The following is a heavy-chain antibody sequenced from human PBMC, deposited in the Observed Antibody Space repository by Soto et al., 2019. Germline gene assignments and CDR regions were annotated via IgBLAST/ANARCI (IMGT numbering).Heavy chain of an antibody. V-gene: IGHV1-18*04. D-gene: IGHD3-9*01. J-gene: IGHJ6*02. CDR3: ARGYYDILTGSTGLYGMDV. CDR1: GYTFTSYG. Sequence: QVQLAQSGAEVKKPGASVKVSCKASGYTFTSYGISWVRQAPGQGLEWMGWISAYNGNTNYAQKLQGRVTMTTDTSTSTAYMELRSLRSDDTAVYYCARGYYDILTGSTGLYGMDVWGQGTTVTVSS. CDR2: ISAYNGNT.